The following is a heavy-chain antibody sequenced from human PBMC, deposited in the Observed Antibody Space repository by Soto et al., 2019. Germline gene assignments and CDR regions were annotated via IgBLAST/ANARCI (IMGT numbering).Heavy chain of an antibody. CDR1: GFTFSSYS. CDR2: ISSSSSYI. J-gene: IGHJ6*02. Sequence: GGSLRLSCAASGFTFSSYSMNWVRQAPGKGLEWVSSISSSSSYIYYADSVKGRFTISRDNAKNSLYLQMNSLRAEDTAVYYCARDYSSSGGMDVCGQGPTVTVYS. V-gene: IGHV3-21*01. D-gene: IGHD6-6*01. CDR3: ARDYSSSGGMDV.